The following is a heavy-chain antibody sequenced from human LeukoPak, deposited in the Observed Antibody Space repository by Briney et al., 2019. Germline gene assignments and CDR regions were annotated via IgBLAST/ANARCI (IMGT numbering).Heavy chain of an antibody. CDR3: ARGQVRGITLVRGHPPYYFDS. CDR1: GFTVSGNY. Sequence: PGGSLRLSCAASGFTVSGNYMSWVRQAPGKGLELVSVIYSGGSTYYADSVKGRFTISRDNAKDSLYLQMNSLRDEDTAVYYCARGQVRGITLVRGHPPYYFDSWGQGILVTVSS. CDR2: IYSGGST. D-gene: IGHD3-10*01. J-gene: IGHJ4*02. V-gene: IGHV3-53*01.